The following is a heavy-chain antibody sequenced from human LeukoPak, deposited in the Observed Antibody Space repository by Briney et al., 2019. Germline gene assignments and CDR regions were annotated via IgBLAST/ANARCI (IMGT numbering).Heavy chain of an antibody. CDR1: GGSISSSSYY. Sequence: SETLSLTCTVSGGSISSSSYYWGWIRQPPGKGLEWIGYIYYSGSTNYNPSLKSRVTISVDTSKNQFSLKLSSVTAADTAVYYCARDAGLNVIEYFDLWGRGTLVTVSS. V-gene: IGHV4-61*01. J-gene: IGHJ2*01. CDR3: ARDAGLNVIEYFDL. D-gene: IGHD2/OR15-2a*01. CDR2: IYYSGST.